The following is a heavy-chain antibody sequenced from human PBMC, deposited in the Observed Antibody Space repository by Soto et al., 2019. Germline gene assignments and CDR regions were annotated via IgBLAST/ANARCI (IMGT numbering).Heavy chain of an antibody. Sequence: ASVKVSCKASGYTFTGYYMHWVRQAPGQGLEWMGWINPNSGGTNYAQKFQGWVTMTRDTSISTAYMELSRLRSDDTAVYYCAREGQWLETYYYYYMDVWGKGTTVTVSS. CDR1: GYTFTGYY. D-gene: IGHD6-19*01. CDR2: INPNSGGT. CDR3: AREGQWLETYYYYYMDV. J-gene: IGHJ6*03. V-gene: IGHV1-2*04.